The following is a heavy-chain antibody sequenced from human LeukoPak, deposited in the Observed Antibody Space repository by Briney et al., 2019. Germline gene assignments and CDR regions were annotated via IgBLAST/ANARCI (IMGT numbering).Heavy chain of an antibody. CDR1: GFTFSSYA. V-gene: IGHV3-23*01. CDR3: ARGLPATLLDY. CDR2: ISGSGGST. D-gene: IGHD2-2*01. J-gene: IGHJ4*02. Sequence: GGSLRLSCAASGFTFSSYAMSWVRQAPGKGLEWVSAISGSGGSTYYADSVKGRFTISRDNAKNSLYLQMNSLRAEDTAIYYCARGLPATLLDYWGQGTLVTVSS.